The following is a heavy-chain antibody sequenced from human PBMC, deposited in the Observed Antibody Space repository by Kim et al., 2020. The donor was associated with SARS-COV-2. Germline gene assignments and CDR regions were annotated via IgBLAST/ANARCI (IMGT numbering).Heavy chain of an antibody. J-gene: IGHJ5*02. CDR1: GYTFSKYW. V-gene: IGHV5-51*01. CDR2: IYPDDSDT. Sequence: GESLKISCQGSGYTFSKYWIAWVRQTPDKGLEWVGIIYPDDSDTKYSPSFQGRVIISADTSSSTAFLQWRSLQASDTAMYYCAKTSRTGLANSNIFTTQVRDSFDPWGQGTLVTVSS. D-gene: IGHD2-21*01. CDR3: AKTSRTGLANSNIFTTQVRDSFDP.